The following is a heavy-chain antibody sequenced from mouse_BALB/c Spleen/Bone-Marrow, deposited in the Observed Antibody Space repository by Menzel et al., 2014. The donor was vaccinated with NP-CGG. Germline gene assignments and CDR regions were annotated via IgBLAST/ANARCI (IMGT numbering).Heavy chain of an antibody. D-gene: IGHD1-1*01. J-gene: IGHJ3*01. Sequence: VKLVDSGAELAKPGASVKMSCKASGYTFTSYWMHWVKQRPGQGQEWIGYINPSTGYTEYNQKFKDKATLTADRSSSTAYMQLSSLTSEDSAVYYCARSGTVVDPALIYWGQGTLVTVSA. CDR1: GYTFTSYW. CDR3: ARSGTVVDPALIY. V-gene: IGHV1-7*01. CDR2: INPSTGYT.